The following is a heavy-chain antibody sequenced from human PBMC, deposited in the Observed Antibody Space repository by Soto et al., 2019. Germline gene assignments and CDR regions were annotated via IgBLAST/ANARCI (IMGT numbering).Heavy chain of an antibody. V-gene: IGHV3-74*01. J-gene: IGHJ5*02. CDR3: AKSVNYPFDWFDP. Sequence: GGSLRLSSAASGFTFSSYWMHWVRQVPGKGLVWVSRINRDGTMTSYADFVKGRFTISRDNSKNTLYLQMNSLRAEDTAVYYSAKSVNYPFDWFDPWGQGTLVTVSS. CDR1: GFTFSSYW. D-gene: IGHD1-7*01. CDR2: INRDGTMT.